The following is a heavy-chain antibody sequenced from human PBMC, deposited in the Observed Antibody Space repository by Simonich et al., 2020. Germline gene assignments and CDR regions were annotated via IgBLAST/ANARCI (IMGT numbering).Heavy chain of an antibody. D-gene: IGHD2-15*01. CDR1: GYTFTSDG. J-gene: IGHJ4*02. Sequence: QVQLVQSGAEVKKPGASVKVSCKASGYTFTSDGISWVRQAPGQWLEWMGWIRPYKGNTNYAQKLQGRVTMTTDTSTSTAYMELRSLRSDDTAVYYCARASRGTWWYYYFDYWGQGTLVTVSS. V-gene: IGHV1-18*01. CDR2: IRPYKGNT. CDR3: ARASRGTWWYYYFDY.